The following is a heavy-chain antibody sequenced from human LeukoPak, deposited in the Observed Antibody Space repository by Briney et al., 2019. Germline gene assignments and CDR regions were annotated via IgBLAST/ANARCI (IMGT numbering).Heavy chain of an antibody. Sequence: ASVKVSCKVSGYTLTELSMHWVRQAPGKGLEWMGGFDPEDGETIYAQKFQGRVTMTEDTSTDTAYMELSSLRSEDTAVYYCATDASVAGTAFYYYYGMDVWGQGTTVTVSS. CDR2: FDPEDGET. D-gene: IGHD6-19*01. CDR3: ATDASVAGTAFYYYYGMDV. CDR1: GYTLTELS. V-gene: IGHV1-24*01. J-gene: IGHJ6*02.